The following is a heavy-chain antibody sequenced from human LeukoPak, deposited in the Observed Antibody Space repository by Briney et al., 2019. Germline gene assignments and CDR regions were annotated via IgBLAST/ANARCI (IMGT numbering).Heavy chain of an antibody. D-gene: IGHD2-15*01. CDR2: MSGDGSYI. J-gene: IGHJ6*02. CDR3: ATCGGGTCYSNFHYYGMDV. V-gene: IGHV3-21*01. CDR1: GFTVRSNY. Sequence: PGGSLRLSCAASGFTVRSNYMTCVRQAPGKGLQWVSSMSGDGSYIDYADSLKGRFIVSRDNTKKSLYLQMNTLRAEDTAIYYCATCGGGTCYSNFHYYGMDVWGRGTTVTVSS.